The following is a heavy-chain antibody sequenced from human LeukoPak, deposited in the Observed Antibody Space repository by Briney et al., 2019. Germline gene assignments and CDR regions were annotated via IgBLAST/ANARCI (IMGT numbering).Heavy chain of an antibody. CDR1: GFTFSTHA. CDR2: ISISGDIT. Sequence: GGSLRLSCAVSGFTFSTHAMTWVRQAPGKGLEWVSGISISGDITYYADSVQGGFIIFRDNSKNTVYLQMNSLRVEDTAVYYCANEEVPNDYWGQGTLVTVSS. J-gene: IGHJ4*02. CDR3: ANEEVPNDY. V-gene: IGHV3-23*01. D-gene: IGHD4/OR15-4a*01.